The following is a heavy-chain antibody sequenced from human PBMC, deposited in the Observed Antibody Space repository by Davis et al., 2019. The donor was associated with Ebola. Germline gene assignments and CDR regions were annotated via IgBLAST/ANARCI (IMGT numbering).Heavy chain of an antibody. Sequence: MPGGSLRLSCTVSGGSISSYYWSWIRQPPGKGLEWIGYIYYSGSTNYNPSLKSRVTISVDTSKNQFSLKLSSVTAADTAVYYCARHRSGWSLLFDYWGQGTLVTVST. CDR3: ARHRSGWSLLFDY. CDR1: GGSISSYY. D-gene: IGHD6-19*01. J-gene: IGHJ4*02. CDR2: IYYSGST. V-gene: IGHV4-59*01.